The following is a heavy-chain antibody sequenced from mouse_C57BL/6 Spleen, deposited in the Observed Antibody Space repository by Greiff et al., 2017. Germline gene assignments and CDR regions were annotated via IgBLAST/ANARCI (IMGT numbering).Heavy chain of an antibody. CDR1: GYTFTDYY. CDR3: ARSVYYDYLYYYAMDY. D-gene: IGHD2-4*01. V-gene: IGHV1-77*01. CDR2: IGPGSGST. Sequence: QVQLKQSGAELVKPGASVKISCKASGYTFTDYYINWVKQRPGQGLEWIGKIGPGSGSTYYNEKFKGKATLTADKSSSTAYMQLSSLTSEDSAVYFCARSVYYDYLYYYAMDYWGQGTSVTVSS. J-gene: IGHJ4*01.